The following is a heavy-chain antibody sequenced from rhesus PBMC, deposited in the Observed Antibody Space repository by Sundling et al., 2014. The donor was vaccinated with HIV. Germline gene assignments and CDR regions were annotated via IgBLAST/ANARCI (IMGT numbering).Heavy chain of an antibody. J-gene: IGHJ6*01. CDR3: TRDALQYLDWLLYSYGLDS. CDR2: ISESGATI. CDR1: GFTFNNYV. Sequence: DVQPVESGGGLVKPGGSLRLSCVASGFTFNNYVMHWVRQAPGKGLEWVSLISESGATIYYADSVKGRFTISRDNAKNSLFLQMNSLRAEDTAVYYCTRDALQYLDWLLYSYGLDSWGQGVLVTVSS. D-gene: IGHD3-3*01. V-gene: IGHV3-100*01.